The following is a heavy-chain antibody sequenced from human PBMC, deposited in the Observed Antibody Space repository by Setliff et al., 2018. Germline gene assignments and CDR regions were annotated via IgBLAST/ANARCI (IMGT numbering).Heavy chain of an antibody. J-gene: IGHJ6*03. D-gene: IGHD1-1*01. V-gene: IGHV3-23*01. CDR1: GFSFSSYA. CDR3: AKTRGSNWNFFYYMDV. Sequence: GGSLRLSCAASGFSFSSYAMTWVRQAPGKGLEWVSAISAGGGSTYSADSVKGRFTISRDNSKNTLYLQMNSLRAEDTAVYYCAKTRGSNWNFFYYMDVWGKGTTVTVAS. CDR2: ISAGGGST.